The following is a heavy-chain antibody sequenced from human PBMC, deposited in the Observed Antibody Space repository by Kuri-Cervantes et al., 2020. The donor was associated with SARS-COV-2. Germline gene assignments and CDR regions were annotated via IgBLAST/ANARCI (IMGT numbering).Heavy chain of an antibody. CDR2: MYYTGGTKT. CDR3: ARAAAGNWYFDL. D-gene: IGHD6-13*01. J-gene: IGHJ2*01. CDR1: GGSIRSGNYY. V-gene: IGHV4-39*01. Sequence: SETLSLTCTVSGGSIRSGNYYWGWIRQPPGKGLEWIGSMYYTGGTKTYYNPSLKSRVTISVDTSKNQFSLKLGSVTAADTAVYYCARAAAGNWYFDLWGRGTLVTVSS.